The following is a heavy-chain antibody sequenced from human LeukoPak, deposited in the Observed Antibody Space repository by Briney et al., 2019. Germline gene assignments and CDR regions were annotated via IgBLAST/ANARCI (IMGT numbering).Heavy chain of an antibody. CDR3: AKDDHYGDYLGLFDY. D-gene: IGHD4-17*01. CDR2: ISGSGGST. J-gene: IGHJ4*02. V-gene: IGHV3-23*01. Sequence: GGSLRLPCAASGFTFSSYAMSWVRQAPGKGLEWVSAISGSGGSTYYADSVKGRFTISRDNSKNTLYLQMNSLRAEDTAVYYCAKDDHYGDYLGLFDYWGQGTLVTVSS. CDR1: GFTFSSYA.